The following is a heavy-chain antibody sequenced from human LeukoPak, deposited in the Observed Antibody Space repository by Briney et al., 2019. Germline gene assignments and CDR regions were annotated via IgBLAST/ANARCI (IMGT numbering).Heavy chain of an antibody. CDR3: ARSEGDY. CDR1: GFIVSSYY. Sequence: PGGSLRLSCAASGFIVSSYYMNWVRQAPGKGLEWVSVIYTGGGTYYADSVKGRFTISRDNSKNTLYLQMNSPRAEDTAVYYCARSEGDYWGQGTLVTVSS. CDR2: IYTGGGT. V-gene: IGHV3-53*01. J-gene: IGHJ4*02.